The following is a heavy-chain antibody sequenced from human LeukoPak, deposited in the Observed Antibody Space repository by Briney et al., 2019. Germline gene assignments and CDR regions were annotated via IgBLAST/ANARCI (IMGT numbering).Heavy chain of an antibody. V-gene: IGHV3-43*02. Sequence: RSGGSLRLSCAASGFTFDDYAMHWVRQAPGRGLEWASLISGDGGSTYYADSVKGRFTISRDNSKNSLYLQMNSLRTEDTALYYCAKDWNGDYVIDYWGQGTLVTVSS. CDR1: GFTFDDYA. CDR3: AKDWNGDYVIDY. J-gene: IGHJ4*02. CDR2: ISGDGGST. D-gene: IGHD4-17*01.